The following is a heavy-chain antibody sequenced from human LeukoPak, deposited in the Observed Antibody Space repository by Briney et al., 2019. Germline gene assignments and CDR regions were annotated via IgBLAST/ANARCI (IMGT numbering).Heavy chain of an antibody. CDR3: ARTLAYCGGDCSSRIDY. V-gene: IGHV4-34*01. Sequence: PSETLSLTCAVYGGSFSGYYWSWIRQPPGKGREWIGEINHSGSTNYNPSLKSRVTISVDTSKNQFSLKLSSVTAADTAVYYCARTLAYCGGDCSSRIDYWGQGTLVTVSS. CDR2: INHSGST. D-gene: IGHD2-21*02. J-gene: IGHJ4*02. CDR1: GGSFSGYY.